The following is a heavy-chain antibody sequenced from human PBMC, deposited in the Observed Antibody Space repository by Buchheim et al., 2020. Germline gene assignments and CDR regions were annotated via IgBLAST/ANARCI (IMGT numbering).Heavy chain of an antibody. CDR1: GGSFSGYY. J-gene: IGHJ6*02. CDR3: ARDRNVDTAMVSYYGMDV. D-gene: IGHD5-18*01. Sequence: QVQLQQWGAGLLKPSETLSLTCAVYGGSFSGYYWSWIRQPPGKGLEWIGYIYYSGSTYYNPSLKSRVTISVDTSKNQFSLKLSSVTAADTAVYYCARDRNVDTAMVSYYGMDVWGQGTT. V-gene: IGHV4-34*01. CDR2: IYYSGST.